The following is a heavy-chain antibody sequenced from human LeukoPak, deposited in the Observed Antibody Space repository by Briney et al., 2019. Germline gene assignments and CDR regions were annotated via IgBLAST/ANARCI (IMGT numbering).Heavy chain of an antibody. V-gene: IGHV4-39*01. CDR3: ARRPGEYGGNDFDY. D-gene: IGHD4/OR15-4a*01. J-gene: IGHJ4*02. CDR2: IYYSGST. Sequence: NPSETLSLTCTVSGGSINSRSDYWGWIRQPPGKGLEWIGSIYYSGSTHYNPSLKSRVTMSIDTSKNQFSLRLSSVTAVDTAVYYCARRPGEYGGNDFDYWGQGTLVTVSS. CDR1: GGSINSRSDY.